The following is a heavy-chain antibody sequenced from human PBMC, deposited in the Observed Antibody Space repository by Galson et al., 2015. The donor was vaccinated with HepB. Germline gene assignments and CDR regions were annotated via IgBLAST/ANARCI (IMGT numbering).Heavy chain of an antibody. J-gene: IGHJ4*02. CDR2: INHSGST. Sequence: SETLSLTCAVYGGSFSGYYWSWIRQPPGKGLEWIGEINHSGSTNYNPSLKSRVTISVDTSKNQFSLKLSSVTAADTAVYYCARIPNYNWKWYEFDYWGQGTLVTVSS. D-gene: IGHD1-20*01. V-gene: IGHV4-34*01. CDR3: ARIPNYNWKWYEFDY. CDR1: GGSFSGYY.